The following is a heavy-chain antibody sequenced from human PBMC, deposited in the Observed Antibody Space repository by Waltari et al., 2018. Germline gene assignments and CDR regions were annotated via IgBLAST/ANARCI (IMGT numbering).Heavy chain of an antibody. J-gene: IGHJ4*02. CDR3: ARANPADFDY. V-gene: IGHV3-74*01. CDR1: GFTFRSYW. Sequence: EVQLVESGGGLVQPGGSLRLSCAASGFTFRSYWIPWVRQAPWKGLVWVSRIKSDGIGVNYADSVKGRFTISRDNAKNTVYLQMNSLRAEDTAVYYCARANPADFDYWGQGVLVTVSS. CDR2: IKSDGIGV.